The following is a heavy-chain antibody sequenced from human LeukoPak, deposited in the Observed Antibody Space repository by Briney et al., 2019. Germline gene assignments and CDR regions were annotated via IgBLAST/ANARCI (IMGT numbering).Heavy chain of an antibody. CDR1: GGSISSSSYY. D-gene: IGHD6-19*01. CDR2: IYYSGST. J-gene: IGHJ4*02. Sequence: PSETLSLTCTVSGGSISSSSYYWGWIRQPPGKGLEWIGSIYYSGSTYYNPSLKSRVTISVDTSKNQFSLKLSSVTAADTAVYYCARVRVAEYYFDYWGQGTLVTVSS. CDR3: ARVRVAEYYFDY. V-gene: IGHV4-39*07.